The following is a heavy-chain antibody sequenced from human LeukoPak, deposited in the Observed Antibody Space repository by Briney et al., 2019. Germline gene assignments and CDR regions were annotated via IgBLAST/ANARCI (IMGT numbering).Heavy chain of an antibody. J-gene: IGHJ4*02. D-gene: IGHD3-3*01. Sequence: PGGSLRLSCAASGFTVSSNYMSWVRQAPGKGLEWVSVIYSGGSTYYADSVKGRFTISRDNSKNTLYLQMNSLRAEDTAVYYRATHRITIFGVVPYYFDYWGQGTLVTVSS. V-gene: IGHV3-53*01. CDR2: IYSGGST. CDR3: ATHRITIFGVVPYYFDY. CDR1: GFTVSSNY.